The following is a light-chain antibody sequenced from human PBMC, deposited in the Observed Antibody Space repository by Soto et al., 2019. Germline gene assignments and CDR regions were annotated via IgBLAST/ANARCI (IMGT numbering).Light chain of an antibody. CDR2: GAS. CDR3: QQYGSSQFT. Sequence: EIVLTQSPGTLSLSPGERATLSCRASQSVSSSDLAWYQQKPGQAPRLLIYGASSRATGIPDRFSGSGSGKDFTLTISRLEPEDFAVYYCQQYGSSQFTFGPGTKVDIK. CDR1: QSVSSSD. J-gene: IGKJ3*01. V-gene: IGKV3-20*01.